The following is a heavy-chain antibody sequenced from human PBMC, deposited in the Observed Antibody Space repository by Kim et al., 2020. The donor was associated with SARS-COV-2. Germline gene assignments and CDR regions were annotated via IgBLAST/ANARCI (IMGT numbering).Heavy chain of an antibody. V-gene: IGHV3-48*04. Sequence: GGSLRLSCAASGFTFSSYSMNWVRQAPGKGLEWVSYISSSSSTIYYADSVKGRFTISRDNAKNSLYLQMNSLRAEDTAVYYCARIYGDLRPAAFDIWGQGTMVTVSS. CDR1: GFTFSSYS. D-gene: IGHD4-17*01. CDR3: ARIYGDLRPAAFDI. CDR2: ISSSSSTI. J-gene: IGHJ3*02.